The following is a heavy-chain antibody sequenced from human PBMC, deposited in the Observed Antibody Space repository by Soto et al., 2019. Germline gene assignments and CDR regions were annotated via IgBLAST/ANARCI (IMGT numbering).Heavy chain of an antibody. CDR3: VSSLNYDFWRDGGRHFYFDY. V-gene: IGHV4-4*02. J-gene: IGHJ4*02. D-gene: IGHD3-3*01. CDR2: IYHGGTT. CDR1: GGSISSSYW. Sequence: QVQLQESGPGLVKPSGTLSLTCAVSGGSISSSYWWNWVRQTPRGGLEWIGKIYHGGTTNYNPSLKNRVTISVDKSKNQFSLKLTPVTAADTAVYYCVSSLNYDFWRDGGRHFYFDYWGRGILATVSS.